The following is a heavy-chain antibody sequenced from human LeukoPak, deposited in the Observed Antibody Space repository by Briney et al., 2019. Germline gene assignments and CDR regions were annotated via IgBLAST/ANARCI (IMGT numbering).Heavy chain of an antibody. Sequence: SETLSLTCTVSGGSISSGDYYWSWIRQPPGKGLEWIGYIYYSGSTYYNPSLKSRVTISVDKSKNQFSLKLSSVTAADTAVYYCARDNNWNDEGWFDPWGQGTLVTVSS. J-gene: IGHJ5*02. CDR1: GGSISSGDYY. CDR3: ARDNNWNDEGWFDP. V-gene: IGHV4-30-4*01. CDR2: IYYSGST. D-gene: IGHD1-20*01.